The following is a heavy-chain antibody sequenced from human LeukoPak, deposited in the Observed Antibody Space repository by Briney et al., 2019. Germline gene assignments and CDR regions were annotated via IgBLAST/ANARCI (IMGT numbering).Heavy chain of an antibody. Sequence: GGSLRLSCAASGFIFSNYGFHWVRQAPGKGLEWVAVIRYDGNLQYHADSVKGRFTVSKDNFKDTLYLHMNGLRPEDSAVYYCSREASEAFGIWGQGSMVTVS. J-gene: IGHJ3*02. CDR1: GFIFSNYG. CDR2: IRYDGNLQ. CDR3: SREASEAFGI. V-gene: IGHV3-30*02.